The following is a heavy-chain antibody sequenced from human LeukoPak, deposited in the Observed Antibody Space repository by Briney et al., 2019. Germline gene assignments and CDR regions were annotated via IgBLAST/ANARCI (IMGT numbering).Heavy chain of an antibody. CDR2: IIPILGIA. V-gene: IGHV1-69*04. CDR3: ARDKSSGWYVFPAFDI. J-gene: IGHJ3*02. CDR1: GGTFSSCT. Sequence: ASVKVSCKASGGTFSSCTISWVRQAPGQGLEWMGRIIPILGIANYAQKFQGRVTITADKSTSTAYMELSSLRSEDTAVYYCARDKSSGWYVFPAFDIWGQGTMVTVSS. D-gene: IGHD6-19*01.